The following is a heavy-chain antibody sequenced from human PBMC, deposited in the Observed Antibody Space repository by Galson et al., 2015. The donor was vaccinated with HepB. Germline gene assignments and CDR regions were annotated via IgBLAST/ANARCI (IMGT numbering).Heavy chain of an antibody. CDR1: GYSFTSYW. CDR2: IYPGDSDT. J-gene: IGHJ2*01. V-gene: IGHV5-51*01. CDR3: ARLSREGDYDILTGYYSGAWYFDL. Sequence: QSGAEVKKPGESLKISCKGSGYSFTSYWIGWVRQMPGKGLEWMGIIYPGDSDTRYSPSFQGQVTISADKSISTAYLQWSSLKASDTAMYYCARLSREGDYDILTGYYSGAWYFDLWGRGTLVTVSS. D-gene: IGHD3-9*01.